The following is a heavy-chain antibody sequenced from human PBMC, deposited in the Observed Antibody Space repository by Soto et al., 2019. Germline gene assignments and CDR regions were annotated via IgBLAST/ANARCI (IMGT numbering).Heavy chain of an antibody. CDR3: ARDPGYGDYLWFDC. CDR1: GFNFSSYG. D-gene: IGHD4-17*01. J-gene: IGHJ4*02. Sequence: GGSLRLSCAASGFNFSSYGMHWVRQAPGKGLEWVAVIWYDGSNKYYADSVKGRFTISRDNSKNTLYLQMNSLRAEDTAVYYCARDPGYGDYLWFDCWGQGTLVTVSS. CDR2: IWYDGSNK. V-gene: IGHV3-33*01.